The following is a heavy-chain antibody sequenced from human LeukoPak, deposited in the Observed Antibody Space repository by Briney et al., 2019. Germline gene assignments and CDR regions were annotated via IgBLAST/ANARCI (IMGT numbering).Heavy chain of an antibody. CDR2: IYYSGST. D-gene: IGHD3-10*01. CDR1: GGSISSYY. V-gene: IGHV4-59*01. CDR3: ARGHFLGVRGESDY. J-gene: IGHJ4*02. Sequence: SETLSLTCTVSGGSISSYYWSWIRQPPGKGLEWIGYIYYSGSTNYNPSLKSRVTISVDTSKNQFSLKLSSVTAADTAMYYCARGHFLGVRGESDYWGQGTLVTVSS.